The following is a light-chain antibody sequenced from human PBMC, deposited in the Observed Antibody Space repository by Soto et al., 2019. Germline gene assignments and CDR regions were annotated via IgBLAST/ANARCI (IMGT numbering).Light chain of an antibody. Sequence: QSALTQPASVSGSPGQSITISCTGTSSDVGGYNYVSWYQHHPGKAPKLIIFEITNRPSGVSNRFSGSTSGNAASLTISGLQAEDEADYYCHSYDSTLSSRYVFGTGTKGTVL. CDR3: HSYDSTLSSRYV. CDR2: EIT. CDR1: SSDVGGYNY. V-gene: IGLV2-14*01. J-gene: IGLJ1*01.